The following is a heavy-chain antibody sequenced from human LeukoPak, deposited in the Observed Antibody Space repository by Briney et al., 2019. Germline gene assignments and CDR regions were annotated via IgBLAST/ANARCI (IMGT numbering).Heavy chain of an antibody. Sequence: GGSLRLSCAASGFTFSNYAMSWVRHTPGKGLEWVSIIRGSDGSTYYADSVKGRFTTSRDNPKNTLYLEMNNLRVEDTALYYCAKARYTAGWYTFDYWGQGTQVTVSS. CDR3: AKARYTAGWYTFDY. CDR1: GFTFSNYA. V-gene: IGHV3-23*01. J-gene: IGHJ4*02. D-gene: IGHD6-19*01. CDR2: IRGSDGST.